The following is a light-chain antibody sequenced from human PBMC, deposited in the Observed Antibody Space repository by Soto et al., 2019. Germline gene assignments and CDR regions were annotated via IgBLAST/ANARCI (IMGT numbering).Light chain of an antibody. CDR2: GAS. Sequence: EIVLTQSPGTLSLSPGERATLSCRASQSVSSSYLAWYQQKPGQAPRLLIYGASSRATGIPDRFSGSGSGTVFTLTISRLEPEDFAVYYCQQYGSSHTVGRGTRLEIK. CDR3: QQYGSSHT. J-gene: IGKJ5*01. V-gene: IGKV3-20*01. CDR1: QSVSSSY.